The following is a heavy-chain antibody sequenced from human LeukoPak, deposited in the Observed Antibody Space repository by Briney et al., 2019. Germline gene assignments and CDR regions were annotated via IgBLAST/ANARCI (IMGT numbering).Heavy chain of an antibody. V-gene: IGHV4-30-4*01. Sequence: SQTLSLTCTVSGGSISTGGYYWSWIRQPPGEGLEWIGYIYYSGSTYYHPSLKSRVTISLDTSKNQFSLKLSSVTAADTAVYYCARVTTVTTSFHFDYWGQGTLVTVSS. CDR3: ARVTTVTTSFHFDY. J-gene: IGHJ4*02. CDR1: GGSISTGGYY. D-gene: IGHD4-17*01. CDR2: IYYSGST.